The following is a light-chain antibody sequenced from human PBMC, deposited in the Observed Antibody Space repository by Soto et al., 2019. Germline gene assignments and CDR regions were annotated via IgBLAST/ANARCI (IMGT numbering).Light chain of an antibody. CDR2: DVS. J-gene: IGKJ1*01. CDR1: QSISSW. V-gene: IGKV1-5*01. CDR3: QQYNSFSLTWT. Sequence: DIQMPQSPSTLSASVGDRVTITCRASQSISSWLAWYQQKPGKAPKLLIYDVSSLQSGVPSRFSGSGSGTEFTLTVSSLQPDDFATYYCQQYNSFSLTWTFGQGTKVDIK.